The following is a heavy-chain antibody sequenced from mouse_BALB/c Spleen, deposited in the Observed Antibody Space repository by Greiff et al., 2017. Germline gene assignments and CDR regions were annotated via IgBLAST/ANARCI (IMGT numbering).Heavy chain of an antibody. V-gene: IGHV6-6*02. Sequence: EVKVEESGGGLVQPGGSMKLSCVASGFTFSNYWMNWVRQSPEKGLEWVAEIRLKSNNYATHYAESVKGRFTISRDDSKSSVYLQMNNLRAEDTGIYYCTSAYYGNYGWFAYWGQGTLVTVSA. CDR1: GFTFSNYW. CDR2: IRLKSNNYAT. CDR3: TSAYYGNYGWFAY. J-gene: IGHJ3*01. D-gene: IGHD2-10*01.